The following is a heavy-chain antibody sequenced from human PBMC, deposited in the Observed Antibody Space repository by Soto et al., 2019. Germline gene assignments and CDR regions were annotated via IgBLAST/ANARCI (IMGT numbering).Heavy chain of an antibody. V-gene: IGHV1-18*01. CDR3: ARVGNYYGSGNPRPHYQYPMDV. CDR1: GYTFTSYG. Sequence: ASVKVSCKASGYTFTSYGISWVRQAPGQGLEYMGWISAYNGNTNYAQNLQGRVTMTTDTSTSTAYMELSSLTSEDTAVYYCARVGNYYGSGNPRPHYQYPMDVWGQGTTVTVSS. D-gene: IGHD3-10*01. CDR2: ISAYNGNT. J-gene: IGHJ6*02.